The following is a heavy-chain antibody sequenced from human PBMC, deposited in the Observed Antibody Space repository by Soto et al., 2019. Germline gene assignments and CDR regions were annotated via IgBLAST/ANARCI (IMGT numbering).Heavy chain of an antibody. CDR3: ASLGRHG. CDR1: GFTFSDSW. J-gene: IGHJ6*02. CDR2: IKHDGSEK. Sequence: EVQLVESGGGLVQPGGSLRLSCAASGFTFSDSWMDWVRQAPGKGPEWVANIKHDGSEKNYVVSVKGRFTISRDNAKNSLYLQMNSLRVEDTAVYYCASLGRHGWGQGTTVTVSS. D-gene: IGHD3-16*01. V-gene: IGHV3-7*01.